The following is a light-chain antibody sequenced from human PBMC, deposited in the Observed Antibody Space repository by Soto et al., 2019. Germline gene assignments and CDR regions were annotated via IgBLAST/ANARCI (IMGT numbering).Light chain of an antibody. Sequence: EVVLTQSQGTLSLSPGERATLSCRASQSVISSYLACYQQKPGQAPRLLISDASNRATGIPARFSGSGSGTEFTLIISSLQSEDSAVYYCQQYNSWLWTFGQGTKV. V-gene: IGKV3-20*01. CDR2: DAS. CDR3: QQYNSWLWT. J-gene: IGKJ1*01. CDR1: QSVISSY.